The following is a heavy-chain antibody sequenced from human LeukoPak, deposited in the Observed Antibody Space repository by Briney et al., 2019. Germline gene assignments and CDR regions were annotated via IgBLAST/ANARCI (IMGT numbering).Heavy chain of an antibody. CDR1: GYSFTSYG. V-gene: IGHV1-18*01. J-gene: IGHJ6*02. CDR3: ATDSGSSNYYGMDV. Sequence: ASVKVSCKASGYSFTSYGISWVRQAPGQGLEWMGWISAYNGNTNYAQKLQGRVTMTTDTSTSTAYMELRSLRSDYTAVYYCATDSGSSNYYGMDVWGQGTTVTVSS. CDR2: ISAYNGNT. D-gene: IGHD1-26*01.